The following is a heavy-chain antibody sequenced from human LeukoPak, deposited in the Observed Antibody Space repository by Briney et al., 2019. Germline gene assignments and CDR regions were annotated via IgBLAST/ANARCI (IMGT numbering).Heavy chain of an antibody. CDR3: AKMGYCTGGSCSCFDY. V-gene: IGHV3-23*01. CDR2: ISGSGGST. Sequence: HPGGSLRLSCAASGFTFSSYAMSWVRQAPRKGLEWVSAISGSGGSTYYADSVKGRFTISRDNSKNTLYLQMNSLRAEDTAVYYCAKMGYCTGGSCSCFDYWGQGTLVTVSS. J-gene: IGHJ4*02. D-gene: IGHD2-15*01. CDR1: GFTFSSYA.